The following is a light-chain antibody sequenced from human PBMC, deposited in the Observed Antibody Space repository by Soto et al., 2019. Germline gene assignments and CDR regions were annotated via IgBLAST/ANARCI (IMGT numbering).Light chain of an antibody. CDR1: QSVSNV. CDR3: QQYNNWPPDT. CDR2: DAS. V-gene: IGKV3D-15*01. J-gene: IGKJ2*01. Sequence: EIVLTQSPGTLSLSPGERATLSCRASQSVSNVYLAWYQQKPGQAPRLLIYDASNRATGIPDRFSGSGSGTEFTLTISSLQSEDFAVYYCQQYNNWPPDTLGQGTK.